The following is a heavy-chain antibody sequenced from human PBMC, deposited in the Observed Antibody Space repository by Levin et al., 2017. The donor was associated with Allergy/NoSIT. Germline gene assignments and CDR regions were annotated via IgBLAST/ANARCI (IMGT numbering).Heavy chain of an antibody. V-gene: IGHV4-34*01. J-gene: IGHJ4*02. CDR1: GGPLRGYF. CDR3: ARGDSGRDDYNPSLGY. CDR2: INHRGST. D-gene: IGHD5-24*01. Sequence: SETLSLTCDVYGGPLRGYFWSWIRQPPGKGLEWIGDINHRGSTIYNSFLKSRVTISLDASKNQFSLQLTSVTAADTAVYYCARGDSGRDDYNPSLGYWGQGTLVTVSS.